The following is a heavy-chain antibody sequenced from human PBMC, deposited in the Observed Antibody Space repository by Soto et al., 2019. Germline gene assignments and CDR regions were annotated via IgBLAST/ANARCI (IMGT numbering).Heavy chain of an antibody. J-gene: IGHJ2*01. CDR3: AILDGSHSQYFAL. CDR2: IYNSGST. Sequence: QVQLQESGPGLVKPSETLSLTCTVSGDSISSYYWSWIRQPPGKGLECIGYIYNSGSTIYNPSLTGRLTMSVDTSKHHFSPKLSPLTAAYTAVYYWAILDGSHSQYFALWCRGTLVTFSS. V-gene: IGHV4-59*08. D-gene: IGHD5-12*01. CDR1: GDSISSYY.